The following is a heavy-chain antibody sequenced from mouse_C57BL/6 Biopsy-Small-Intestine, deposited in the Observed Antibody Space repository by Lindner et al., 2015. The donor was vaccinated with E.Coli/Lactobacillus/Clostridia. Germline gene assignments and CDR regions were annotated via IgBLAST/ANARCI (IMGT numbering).Heavy chain of an antibody. J-gene: IGHJ2*01. CDR2: INPGDGDT. V-gene: IGHV1-82*01. Sequence: VQLQESGPELVKPGASVKISCKASGYAFSSSWMNWVKQRPGKGLEWIGRINPGDGDTNYNGKFKGKATLTADKSSSTAYMQLSSLTSEDSAVYFCARDPYNYEGYFDYWGQGTTLTVSS. CDR3: ARDPYNYEGYFDY. D-gene: IGHD1-3*01. CDR1: GYAFSSSW.